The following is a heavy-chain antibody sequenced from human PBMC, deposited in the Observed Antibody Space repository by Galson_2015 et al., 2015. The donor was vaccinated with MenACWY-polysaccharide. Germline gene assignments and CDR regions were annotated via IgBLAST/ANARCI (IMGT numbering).Heavy chain of an antibody. CDR2: IKSDGRST. J-gene: IGHJ4*02. Sequence: SLRLFCAASGFTFSTYWMHWVRHAPGKGLVWVSRIKSDGRSTNYADSVKGRFTISRDNAKNTLYLQMNSLRAEDTALYYCARGYSAYDWGQGTLVTVSA. V-gene: IGHV3-74*01. D-gene: IGHD5-12*01. CDR3: ARGYSAYD. CDR1: GFTFSTYW.